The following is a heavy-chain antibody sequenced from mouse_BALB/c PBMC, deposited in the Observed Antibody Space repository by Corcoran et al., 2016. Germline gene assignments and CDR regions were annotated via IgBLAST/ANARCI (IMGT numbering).Heavy chain of an antibody. CDR1: GFNIKDTY. CDR2: IDPANGNT. D-gene: IGHD1-1*01. J-gene: IGHJ2*01. CDR3: STGSSYFDY. Sequence: EVQLQQSGAELVKPGASVKLSCTASGFNIKDTYMHWVKQRPEQGLEWIGRIDPANGNTKYDPKFQGKATITTDTSSNTAYLQLSSLTSEDTAVYYCSTGSSYFDYWGQGTTLTVSS. V-gene: IGHV14-3*02.